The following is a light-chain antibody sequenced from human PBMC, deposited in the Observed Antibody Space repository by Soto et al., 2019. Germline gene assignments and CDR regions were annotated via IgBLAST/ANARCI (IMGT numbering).Light chain of an antibody. CDR1: QSVKSD. V-gene: IGKV3-15*01. CDR3: QQYNNWPPWT. Sequence: EIVMTQSPATLSVSPGERATLSCRAGQSVKSDLAWYQQKPGQAPRLLIYGAYIRATGIPARFSGSGSGTEFTLTIGSLQSEDFAVYYCQQYNNWPPWTFGQGTKLEIK. CDR2: GAY. J-gene: IGKJ1*01.